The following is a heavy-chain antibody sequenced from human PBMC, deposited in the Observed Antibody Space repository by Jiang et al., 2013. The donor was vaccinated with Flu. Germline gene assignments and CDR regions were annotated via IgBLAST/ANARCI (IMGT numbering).Heavy chain of an antibody. Sequence: QLVESGGGLVQPGGSLRLSCAASGFTFKSYSMNWVRQAPGKGLEWVSYISSTTGSIYYADSVKGRFTISRDNAKNSLYLQMNNLRAEDTAVYYCARPLGVGYSSTWYFFDSWGRGTLVTVSS. J-gene: IGHJ4*02. CDR3: ARPLGVGYSSTWYFFDS. V-gene: IGHV3-48*01. CDR1: GFTFKSYS. D-gene: IGHD6-13*01. CDR2: ISSTTGSI.